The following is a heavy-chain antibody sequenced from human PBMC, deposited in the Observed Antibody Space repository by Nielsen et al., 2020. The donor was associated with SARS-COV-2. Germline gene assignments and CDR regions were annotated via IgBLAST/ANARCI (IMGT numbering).Heavy chain of an antibody. CDR1: GYTFTSYI. J-gene: IGHJ5*02. D-gene: IGHD3-22*01. V-gene: IGHV1-3*01. Sequence: ASVKVSCKASGYTFTSYIIHWVRQAPRQRLEWMGWINAGNGKTEFSQKFQGRVTITRDTSASTVYMELSSLRSEDTAVYYCARVDDSSGYYLRNWFDPWGQGTLVTVSS. CDR2: INAGNGKT. CDR3: ARVDDSSGYYLRNWFDP.